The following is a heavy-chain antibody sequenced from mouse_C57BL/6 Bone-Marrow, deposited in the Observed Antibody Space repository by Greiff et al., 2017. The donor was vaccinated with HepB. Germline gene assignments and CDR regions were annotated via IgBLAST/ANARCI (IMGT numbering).Heavy chain of an antibody. D-gene: IGHD2-3*01. J-gene: IGHJ3*01. V-gene: IGHV1-15*01. CDR3: TRSDDGYYRYWFAY. CDR1: GYTFTDYE. CDR2: IDPETGGT. Sequence: QVQLKESWAELVRPGASVTLSCKASGYTFTDYEMHWVKQTPVHGLEWIGAIDPETGGTAYNQKFKGKAILTADKSSSTAYMELRSLTSEDSAVYYCTRSDDGYYRYWFAYWGQGTLVTVSA.